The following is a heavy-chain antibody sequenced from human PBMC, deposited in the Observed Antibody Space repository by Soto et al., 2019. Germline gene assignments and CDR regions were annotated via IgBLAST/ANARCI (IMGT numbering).Heavy chain of an antibody. CDR1: GGTFSSYA. CDR2: IIPIFGTA. D-gene: IGHD5-12*01. Sequence: SVKVSCKASGGTFSSYAISWVRQAPGQGLEWMGGIIPIFGTANYAQKFQGRVTITADESTSTAYMELSSLRSEDTAVYYCARYYSGYDFYYFDYWAREPWSPSPQ. V-gene: IGHV1-69*13. CDR3: ARYYSGYDFYYFDY. J-gene: IGHJ4*02.